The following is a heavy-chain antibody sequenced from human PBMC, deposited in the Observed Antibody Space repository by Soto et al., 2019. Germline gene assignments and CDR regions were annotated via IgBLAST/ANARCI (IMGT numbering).Heavy chain of an antibody. CDR1: SDSIGSSRYH. CDR3: ARDYVWGSYRSLGY. J-gene: IGHJ4*02. CDR2: IYYSGKT. Sequence: PEETLSLTCTVSSDSIGSSRYHWGWIRQPPGKGLEWIGSIYYSGKTYYNPSLKSRVTISVDTSKNQFSLKLSSVTAADTAVYYCARDYVWGSYRSLGYWGQGTLVTVSS. D-gene: IGHD3-16*02. V-gene: IGHV4-39*07.